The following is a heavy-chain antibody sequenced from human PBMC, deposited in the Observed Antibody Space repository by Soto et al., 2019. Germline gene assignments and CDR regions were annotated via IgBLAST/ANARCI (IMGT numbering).Heavy chain of an antibody. CDR2: INSGGSLI. J-gene: IGHJ4*02. CDR3: ARETSYGQSATIVGEL. D-gene: IGHD3-10*01. Sequence: EVQLVESGGGLVQPGGSLRLSCVGSGFRFNEYEINWVRQAPGKGLEWIAYINSGGSLIYYAASVKGRFTISRDNYKDSVYLQMNSLRADGTALYYCARETSYGQSATIVGELWGQGTLVTVSS. V-gene: IGHV3-48*03. CDR1: GFRFNEYE.